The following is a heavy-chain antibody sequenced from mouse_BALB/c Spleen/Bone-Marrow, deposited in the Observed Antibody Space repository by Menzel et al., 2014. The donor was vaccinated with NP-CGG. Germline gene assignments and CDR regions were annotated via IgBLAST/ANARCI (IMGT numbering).Heavy chain of an antibody. CDR3: ARLGYYGGFAY. J-gene: IGHJ3*01. D-gene: IGHD2-3*01. CDR1: GFDFSGFW. CDR2: INPDSSTI. Sequence: EVQLAESGGGLVQPGGSLKLSCAASGFDFSGFWMGWVRQAPGKGLEWIGEINPDSSTINYAPSLKDRFVISRDNAKNTLYLQVSKVRSEDTALYYCARLGYYGGFAYWGQGTLVTVSA. V-gene: IGHV4-1*02.